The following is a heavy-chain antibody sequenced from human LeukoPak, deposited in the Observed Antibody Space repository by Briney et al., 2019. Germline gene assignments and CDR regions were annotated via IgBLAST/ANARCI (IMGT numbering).Heavy chain of an antibody. V-gene: IGHV4-4*07. J-gene: IGHJ6*02. CDR3: ASNFNLDYGRDGMDV. CDR2: IYTSGST. D-gene: IGHD4-17*01. CDR1: GDSISSYY. Sequence: SETLSLTCTVSGDSISSYYWSWIRQPAGKGLEWIGRIYTSGSTNYNPSLKSRVTMSVGTSKNQFSLKLSSVTAADTAVYYCASNFNLDYGRDGMDVWGQGTTVTVSS.